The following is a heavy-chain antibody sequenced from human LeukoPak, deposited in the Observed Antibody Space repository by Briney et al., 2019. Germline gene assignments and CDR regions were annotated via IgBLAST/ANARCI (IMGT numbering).Heavy chain of an antibody. CDR3: ARDLGLGVVPAASAFDI. Sequence: PGGSLRLSCAASGFTFSSYSMNWVRQAPGKGVEWVSYISSSSSTIYYADSVKGRFTISRDNAKNSLYLQMNSLRAEDTAVYYCARDLGLGVVPAASAFDIWGQGTMVTVSS. CDR1: GFTFSSYS. CDR2: ISSSSSTI. D-gene: IGHD2-2*01. J-gene: IGHJ3*02. V-gene: IGHV3-48*01.